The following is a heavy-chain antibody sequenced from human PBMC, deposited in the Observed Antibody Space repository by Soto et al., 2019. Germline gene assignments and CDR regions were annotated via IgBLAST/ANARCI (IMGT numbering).Heavy chain of an antibody. D-gene: IGHD6-13*01. V-gene: IGHV1-69*13. J-gene: IGHJ3*02. CDR3: ARVCCIAAAGVKDAFDI. Sequence: EASVKVSCKASGGTFSSYAISWVRQAPGQGLEWMGGIIPIFGTANYAQKFQGRVTITADESTSTAYMELSSLRSEDTAVYYCARVCCIAAAGVKDAFDIWGQGTMVTVSS. CDR1: GGTFSSYA. CDR2: IIPIFGTA.